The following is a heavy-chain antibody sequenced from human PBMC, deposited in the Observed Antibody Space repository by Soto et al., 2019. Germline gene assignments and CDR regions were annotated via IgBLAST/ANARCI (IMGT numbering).Heavy chain of an antibody. V-gene: IGHV4-31*03. J-gene: IGHJ5*02. Sequence: TLSLACTGSGGSIGSGGYYWSLIRQHPGKGLEWIGYIYYSGSTYYNPSLKSRVTISVDTSKNQFSLKLSSVTAADTAVYYCARRRSITMVRGEKGFDPCGQGTMVTVSS. D-gene: IGHD3-10*01. CDR1: GGSIGSGGYY. CDR3: ARRRSITMVRGEKGFDP. CDR2: IYYSGST.